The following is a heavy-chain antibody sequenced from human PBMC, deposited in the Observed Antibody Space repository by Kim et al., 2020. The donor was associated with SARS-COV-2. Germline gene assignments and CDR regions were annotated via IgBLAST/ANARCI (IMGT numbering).Heavy chain of an antibody. CDR2: IWYDGSNK. J-gene: IGHJ5*02. Sequence: GGSLRLSCAASGFTFSSYGMHWVRQAPGKGLEWVAVIWYDGSNKYYADSVKGRFTISRDNSKNTLYLQMNSLRAEDTAVYYCAREERGYYDFWSGYYTGIGCCWFDPWGQGTLVTVSS. CDR1: GFTFSSYG. V-gene: IGHV3-33*01. CDR3: AREERGYYDFWSGYYTGIGCCWFDP. D-gene: IGHD3-3*01.